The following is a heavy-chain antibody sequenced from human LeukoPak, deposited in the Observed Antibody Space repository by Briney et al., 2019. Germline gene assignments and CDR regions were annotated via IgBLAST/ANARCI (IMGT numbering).Heavy chain of an antibody. Sequence: GSSVKVSCKAAGGTFSSYSISWVRQAPGQGLEWMGKIIPILDTSNYAQKFQGTVRISADKSTSTAYMELRSLRSEDTAVYYCARESAPYGSGSYYGAFDICGQGTMVTVSS. D-gene: IGHD3-10*01. J-gene: IGHJ3*02. CDR1: GGTFSSYS. V-gene: IGHV1-69*08. CDR3: ARESAPYGSGSYYGAFDI. CDR2: IIPILDTS.